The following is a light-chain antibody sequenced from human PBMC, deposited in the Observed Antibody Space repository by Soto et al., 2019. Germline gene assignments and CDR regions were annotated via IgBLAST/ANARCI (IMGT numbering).Light chain of an antibody. J-gene: IGLJ3*02. Sequence: QSALTQPPSASGSRGQSVTISCTGTSVDINYVSWFQQHPGKAPKLIIREVTKRPSGVPDRFSGSKSGNTASLTVSGLQDDDEADYYCSSYAGRDIWVFGGGTKLTVL. CDR1: SVDINY. CDR2: EVT. CDR3: SSYAGRDIWV. V-gene: IGLV2-8*01.